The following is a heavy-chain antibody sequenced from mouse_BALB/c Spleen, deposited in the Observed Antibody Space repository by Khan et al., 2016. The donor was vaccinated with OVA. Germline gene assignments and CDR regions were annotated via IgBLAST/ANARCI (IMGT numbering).Heavy chain of an antibody. D-gene: IGHD1-1*01. CDR2: ISYSDST. V-gene: IGHV3-2*02. Sequence: EVKLLESGPGLVKPSQSLSLTCTVTGYSITSNYAWNWIRQFPGNKLEWMGYISYSDSTSYNPSLKSRISITRDTSKNPFFLQLNSVTTEDTATYYCARGNYYGYAMDYWGQGTSVTVSS. CDR3: ARGNYYGYAMDY. CDR1: GYSITSNYA. J-gene: IGHJ4*01.